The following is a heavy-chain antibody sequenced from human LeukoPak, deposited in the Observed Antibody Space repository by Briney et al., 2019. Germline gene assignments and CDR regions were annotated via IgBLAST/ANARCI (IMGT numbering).Heavy chain of an antibody. V-gene: IGHV4-38-2*02. Sequence: PSETLSLTCAVSGYSISSGYYWGWIRQPPGKGLEWIGSIYHSGSTYYNPSLKSRVTISVDTSKSQFSLKLSSVTAADTAVYYCAREGYGEINCSGGSCYFRGMDVWGKGTTVTVSS. CDR3: AREGYGEINCSGGSCYFRGMDV. CDR1: GYSISSGYY. CDR2: IYHSGST. J-gene: IGHJ6*04. D-gene: IGHD2-15*01.